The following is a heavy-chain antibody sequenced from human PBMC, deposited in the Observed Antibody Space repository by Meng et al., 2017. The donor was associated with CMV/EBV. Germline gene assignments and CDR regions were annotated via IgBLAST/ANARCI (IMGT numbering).Heavy chain of an antibody. CDR1: GGSISSYY. CDR2: IYYSGST. V-gene: IGHV4-59*01. CDR3: ARAADTAMAFYV. D-gene: IGHD5-18*01. Sequence: SETLSLTCTVSGGSISSYYWSWIRQPPGKGLEWIGYIYYSGSTNYNPSLKSRVTISVDTSKNQFSLELSSVTAADTAVYYCARAADTAMAFYVWGQGTTVTVSS. J-gene: IGHJ6*02.